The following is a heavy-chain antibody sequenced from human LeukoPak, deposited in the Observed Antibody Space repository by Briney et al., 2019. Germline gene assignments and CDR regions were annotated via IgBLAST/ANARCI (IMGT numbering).Heavy chain of an antibody. Sequence: SETLSLTCAVSGXSISSSNWWGWIRQPPGKGLEWIGHIYYSGSTYYNPSLKSRITMSVDTSKSQFSLKLSSVTAVDTAVYYCARLYSGSYFTFDYWGQGTVVTVSS. D-gene: IGHD1-26*01. CDR1: GXSISSSNW. V-gene: IGHV4-28*01. J-gene: IGHJ4*02. CDR2: IYYSGST. CDR3: ARLYSGSYFTFDY.